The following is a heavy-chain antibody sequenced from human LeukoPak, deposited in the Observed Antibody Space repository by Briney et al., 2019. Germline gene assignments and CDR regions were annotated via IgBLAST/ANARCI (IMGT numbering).Heavy chain of an antibody. D-gene: IGHD6-19*01. J-gene: IGHJ4*02. V-gene: IGHV3-74*01. CDR3: ARAPNWVAGTAFDY. Sequence: GGSLGLSCAASGFTFNSYWMHWVRQAPGKGLVWVSRINSDGSSTSYADSVKGRFTISRDNAKNTLYLQMNSLRAEDTAVYYCARAPNWVAGTAFDYWGQGTLVTVSS. CDR1: GFTFNSYW. CDR2: INSDGSST.